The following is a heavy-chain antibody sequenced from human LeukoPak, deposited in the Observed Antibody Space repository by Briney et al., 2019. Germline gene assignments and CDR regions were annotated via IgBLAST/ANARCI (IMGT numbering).Heavy chain of an antibody. V-gene: IGHV4-59*08. Sequence: SETLSLTCTVSGASVNSYYWSWIRRPPGKGLEWIGYIYYSGSTNYKSSLKSRVTISVDTSKNQFSLKLSSMTAADTAFYYCARSRYSSAWYAFDVWGQGTMVTVSS. CDR3: ARSRYSSAWYAFDV. CDR1: GASVNSYY. D-gene: IGHD6-19*01. J-gene: IGHJ3*01. CDR2: IYYSGST.